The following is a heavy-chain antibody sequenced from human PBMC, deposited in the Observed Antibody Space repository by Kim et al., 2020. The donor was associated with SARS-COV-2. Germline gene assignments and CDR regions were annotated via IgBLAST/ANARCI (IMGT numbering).Heavy chain of an antibody. Sequence: ASVKVSCKASGYTFTSYDINWVRQATGQGLEWMGWMNPNSGNTGYAQKFQGRVTMTRNTSISTAYMELSSLRSEDTAVYYCARVYSSSWYFLGGDGSHNWFDPWGQGTLVTVSS. CDR1: GYTFTSYD. CDR3: ARVYSSSWYFLGGDGSHNWFDP. CDR2: MNPNSGNT. J-gene: IGHJ5*02. D-gene: IGHD6-13*01. V-gene: IGHV1-8*01.